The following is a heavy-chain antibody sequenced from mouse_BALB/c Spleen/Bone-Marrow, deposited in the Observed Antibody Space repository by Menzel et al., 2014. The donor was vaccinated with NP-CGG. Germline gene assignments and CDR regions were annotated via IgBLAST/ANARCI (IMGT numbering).Heavy chain of an antibody. Sequence: QVQLQQSGAELVRPGTSVKVSCKASGYAFTNYWIEWVKQRPGQGLEWIGVINPGSGGSNYNEKFKGKATLTADKSSSTAYMQLSSLTSDDFAVYFCVREMTRYAMDYWGQGTSVTVSS. J-gene: IGHJ4*01. CDR2: INPGSGGS. CDR1: GYAFTNYW. CDR3: VREMTRYAMDY. V-gene: IGHV1-54*01.